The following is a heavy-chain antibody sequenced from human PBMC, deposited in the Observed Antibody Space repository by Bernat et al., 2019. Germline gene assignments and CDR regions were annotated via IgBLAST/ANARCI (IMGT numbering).Heavy chain of an antibody. V-gene: IGHV3-30*18. CDR1: GFTFSSYG. Sequence: QVQLVESGGGVVQPGRSLRLSCAASGFTFSSYGMHWVRQAPGKGLEWVAVISYDGSNKYYADSVKGRFTISRDNSKNTLYLQMNSLRAEDTAVYYCAKASNYGDLTNYWGQGTLVTVSS. J-gene: IGHJ4*02. D-gene: IGHD4-17*01. CDR3: AKASNYGDLTNY. CDR2: ISYDGSNK.